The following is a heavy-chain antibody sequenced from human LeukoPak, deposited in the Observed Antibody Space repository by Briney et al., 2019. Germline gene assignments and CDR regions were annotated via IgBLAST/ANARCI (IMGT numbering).Heavy chain of an antibody. D-gene: IGHD3-10*01. CDR3: ARSHVLLWFGDREAPYYFDY. Sequence: SETLSLTCTVSGDSISSSNYYWGWIRQPPGKGLEWIGNIHYSGSTYYNPSLKSRVTISVDTSKNQFSLKLSSVTVADTAVYYCARSHVLLWFGDREAPYYFDYWGQGTLVTVSS. CDR2: IHYSGST. V-gene: IGHV4-39*01. CDR1: GDSISSSNYY. J-gene: IGHJ4*02.